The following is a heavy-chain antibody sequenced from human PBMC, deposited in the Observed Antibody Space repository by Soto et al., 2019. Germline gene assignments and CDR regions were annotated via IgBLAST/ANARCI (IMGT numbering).Heavy chain of an antibody. CDR3: AKTTDGWFSAFEI. V-gene: IGHV3-23*01. Sequence: GGSLRLSCAASGFTFSSYAMSWVRQGPGKGLEWVSSISGNGGSTYYADSVKGRFTFSRDNSKKTMYLQMNSLRAEDTAVYYCAKTTDGWFSAFEIWGQGTMVTVSS. J-gene: IGHJ3*02. CDR1: GFTFSSYA. D-gene: IGHD6-19*01. CDR2: ISGNGGST.